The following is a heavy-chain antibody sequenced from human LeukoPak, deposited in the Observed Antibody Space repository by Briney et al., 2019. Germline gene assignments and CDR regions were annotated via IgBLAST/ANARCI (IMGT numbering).Heavy chain of an antibody. D-gene: IGHD3-9*01. CDR2: IYHSGST. CDR1: GGSISSSNW. Sequence: SGTLSLTCAVSGGSISSSNWWSWVRQPPGKGLEWIGEIYHSGSTNYNPSLKSRVTISVDKSKNQFSLKLSSVTAADTAVYYCARAPLNIRYFDWSPWDYWGQGTLVIVSS. J-gene: IGHJ4*02. V-gene: IGHV4-4*02. CDR3: ARAPLNIRYFDWSPWDY.